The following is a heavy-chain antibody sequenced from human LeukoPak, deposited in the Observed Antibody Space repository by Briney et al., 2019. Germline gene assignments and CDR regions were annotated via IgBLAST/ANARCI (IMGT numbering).Heavy chain of an antibody. J-gene: IGHJ4*02. Sequence: PSETLSLTCTVSGYSISSGYYWGWIRQPPGKGLEWIGTIYHSGSTYYNPSLKSRVTISLDTSKNQFSLKLGSVTAADTAVYYCARDVPGYSSEFDFWGQGSLVTVSS. CDR1: GYSISSGYY. CDR2: IYHSGST. D-gene: IGHD6-19*01. V-gene: IGHV4-38-2*02. CDR3: ARDVPGYSSEFDF.